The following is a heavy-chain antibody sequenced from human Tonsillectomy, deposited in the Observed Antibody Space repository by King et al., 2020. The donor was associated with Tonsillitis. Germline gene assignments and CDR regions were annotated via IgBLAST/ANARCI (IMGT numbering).Heavy chain of an antibody. CDR1: GFSLTNGKMG. CDR3: ARDSLEYAYDFGGSYFDS. CDR2: IFSNDEK. V-gene: IGHV2-26*01. Sequence: HVTLKESGPVLVKPTETLTLTCTVSGFSLTNGKMGVSWIRQPPGKALEWLAHIFSNDEKSYSTSLQSRLTISKDTSKSQVVLTMTDMDPVDTATYYCARDSLEYAYDFGGSYFDSWGQGTLVTVSS. J-gene: IGHJ4*02. D-gene: IGHD3/OR15-3a*01.